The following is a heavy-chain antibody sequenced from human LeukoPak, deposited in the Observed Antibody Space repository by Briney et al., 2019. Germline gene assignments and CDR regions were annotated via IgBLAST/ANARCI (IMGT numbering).Heavy chain of an antibody. Sequence: ASVKVSCKASGYTFTSYGISWVRQAPGQGLEWMGWTSAYNGNTNYAQKLQGRVTMTTDTSTSTAYMELRSLRSDDTAVYYCARTAHSSSWYVGYYYYYMDVWGKGTAVTVSS. J-gene: IGHJ6*03. CDR2: TSAYNGNT. D-gene: IGHD6-13*01. V-gene: IGHV1-18*01. CDR1: GYTFTSYG. CDR3: ARTAHSSSWYVGYYYYYMDV.